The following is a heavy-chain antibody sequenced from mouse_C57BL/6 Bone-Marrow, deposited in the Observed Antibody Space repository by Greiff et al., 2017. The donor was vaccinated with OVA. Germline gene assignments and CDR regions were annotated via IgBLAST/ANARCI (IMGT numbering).Heavy chain of an antibody. J-gene: IGHJ3*01. D-gene: IGHD2-5*01. V-gene: IGHV1-26*01. CDR1: GYTFTDYY. CDR3: ARVSDYSNYVWFAY. Sequence: EVQLQQSGPELVKPGASVKISCKASGYTFTDYYMNWVKQSHGKSLEWIGDINPNNGGTSYNQKFKGKATLTVDKSSSTAYMELRSLTSEDSAVYYCARVSDYSNYVWFAYWGQGTLVTVSA. CDR2: INPNNGGT.